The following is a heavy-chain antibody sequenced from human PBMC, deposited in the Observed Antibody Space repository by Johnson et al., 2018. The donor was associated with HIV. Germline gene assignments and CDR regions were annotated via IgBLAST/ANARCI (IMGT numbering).Heavy chain of an antibody. D-gene: IGHD1-7*01. J-gene: IGHJ3*02. Sequence: QVQLVESGGGVVQPGRSLRVSCVASGFTLSSYAMHWVRQAPGKGLEWVAVISYDGSNKYYADSVKGRFTISRDNSKNKLYLQMNSLRAEDTAMFYCARHSSWNYRGGAFDIWGQGTMVTVSS. CDR2: ISYDGSNK. V-gene: IGHV3-30*04. CDR3: ARHSSWNYRGGAFDI. CDR1: GFTLSSYA.